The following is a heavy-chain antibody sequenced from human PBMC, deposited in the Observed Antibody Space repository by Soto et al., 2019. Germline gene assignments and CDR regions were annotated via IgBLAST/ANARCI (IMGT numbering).Heavy chain of an antibody. CDR2: ININRGDV. V-gene: IGHV1-18*01. CDR3: ATDDMNRGRFDF. Sequence: ASVKVSCTASGHSSTHNGISWVRRAPGQGLEWMGWININRGDVNPAPKFQGRGTLTRDTSTTTAYVELRSLRFDDTAVYFCATDDMNRGRFDFLGQGALVTVSS. D-gene: IGHD3-10*01. J-gene: IGHJ4*02. CDR1: GHSSTHNG.